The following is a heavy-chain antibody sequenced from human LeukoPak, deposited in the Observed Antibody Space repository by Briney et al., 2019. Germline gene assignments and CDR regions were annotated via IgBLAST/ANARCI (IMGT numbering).Heavy chain of an antibody. CDR1: GVSISSSSYY. V-gene: IGHV4-39*07. J-gene: IGHJ4*02. CDR3: ARAPQLTGRFDF. D-gene: IGHD2-2*01. CDR2: IYYSGST. Sequence: PSETLSLTCTVSGVSISSSSYYWGWIRQPPGKGLEWIGSIYYSGSTYYNPSLKSRVTISVDTSKNQFSLNLSSMTAADTAMYYCARAPQLTGRFDFWGQGTLVTVSS.